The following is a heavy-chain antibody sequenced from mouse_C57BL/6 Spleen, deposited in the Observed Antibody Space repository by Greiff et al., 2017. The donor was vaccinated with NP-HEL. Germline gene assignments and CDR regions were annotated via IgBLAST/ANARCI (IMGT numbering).Heavy chain of an antibody. V-gene: IGHV1-5*01. CDR3: ARTAGYSNSWVAY. CDR1: GYTFTSYW. D-gene: IGHD2-5*01. J-gene: IGHJ3*01. CDR2: IYPGNSDT. Sequence: VQLQQSGTVLARPGASVKMSCKTSGYTFTSYWMHWVKQRPGQGLEWIGAIYPGNSDTSYNQKFKGKAKLTAVTSASTAYMALRSLTNEDSAVYYCARTAGYSNSWVAYWGQGTLVTVSA.